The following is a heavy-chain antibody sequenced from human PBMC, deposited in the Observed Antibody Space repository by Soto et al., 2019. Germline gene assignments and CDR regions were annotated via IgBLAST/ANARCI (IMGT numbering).Heavy chain of an antibody. V-gene: IGHV5-51*01. CDR3: ARSSLGYCSSTSCRAAFDI. Sequence: GESLKISCKGSGYSFTSYWIGWVRQMPGKGLEWMGIIYPGDSDTRYSPSFQGQVTISADKSISTAYLQWSSLKASDTAMYYCARSSLGYCSSTSCRAAFDIRGQGTMVTVSS. CDR2: IYPGDSDT. D-gene: IGHD2-2*01. J-gene: IGHJ3*02. CDR1: GYSFTSYW.